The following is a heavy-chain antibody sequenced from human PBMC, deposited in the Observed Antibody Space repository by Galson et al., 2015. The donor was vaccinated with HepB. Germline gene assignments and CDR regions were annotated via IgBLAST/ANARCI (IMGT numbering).Heavy chain of an antibody. CDR2: IYYSGST. CDR3: ARGSSSWYYFDY. D-gene: IGHD6-13*01. J-gene: IGHJ4*02. Sequence: QVSLQESGPGLVKPSETLSLTCTVSGGSISSSSYYWGWIRQPPGKGLAWIGSIYYSGSTYSNPSLKSRVTISVDTSKNQFSLKLSSVTAADTAVYYCARGSSSWYYFDYWGQGTLVTVSS. V-gene: IGHV4-39*07. CDR1: GGSISSSSYY.